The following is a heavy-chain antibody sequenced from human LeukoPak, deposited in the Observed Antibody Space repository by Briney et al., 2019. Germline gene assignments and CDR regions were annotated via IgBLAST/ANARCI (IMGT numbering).Heavy chain of an antibody. Sequence: GASVKVSCKASGYTFTSYYMHWVRQAPGQGLEWMGIINPSGGSTSYAQKFQGRVTMTRDTSTSTVYMELSSLRSEDTAVYYCARGPNSSGYYYRLSPFDYWGQGTLVTVSS. CDR3: ARGPNSSGYYYRLSPFDY. CDR2: INPSGGST. V-gene: IGHV1-46*01. J-gene: IGHJ4*02. D-gene: IGHD3-22*01. CDR1: GYTFTSYY.